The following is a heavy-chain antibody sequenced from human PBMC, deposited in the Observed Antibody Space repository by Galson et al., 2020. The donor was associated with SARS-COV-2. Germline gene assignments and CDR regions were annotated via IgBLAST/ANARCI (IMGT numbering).Heavy chain of an antibody. J-gene: IGHJ6*03. CDR1: GYSFTNYG. V-gene: IGHV1-18*01. Sequence: ASVKVSCKTSGYSFTNYGITWVRQAPGQGLEWMGWISTYNGNTNYAQKLQGRVTMTTDTSTSTAYMELRSLTSDDTVVYYCARTSHMDVWGKGTTVTVSS. CDR2: ISTYNGNT. CDR3: ARTSHMDV.